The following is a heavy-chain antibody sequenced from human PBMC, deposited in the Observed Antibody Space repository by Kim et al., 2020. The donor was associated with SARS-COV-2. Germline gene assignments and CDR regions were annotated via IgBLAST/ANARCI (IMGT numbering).Heavy chain of an antibody. D-gene: IGHD1-1*01. CDR2: IYCGGRT. J-gene: IGHJ5*02. V-gene: IGHV3-66*04. CDR1: GFTVSSNY. Sequence: GGSLRLSCAASGFTVSSNYMSWVRQAPGKGLEWVSDIYCGGRTYYADSVTGSFTISSDNSKNTLYLHINTLRAEDTAVYYFARHPPGGTYWFCPLGPGNL. CDR3: ARHPPGGTYWFCP.